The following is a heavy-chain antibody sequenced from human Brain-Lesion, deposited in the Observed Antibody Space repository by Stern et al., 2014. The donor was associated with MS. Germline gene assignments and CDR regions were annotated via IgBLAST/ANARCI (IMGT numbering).Heavy chain of an antibody. CDR2: IYSSGST. CDR3: ARTGDDFGDYSLSY. CDR1: GGSINTNNYY. Sequence: QVQLQESGPGLVKPSETLSLTCTVSGGSINTNNYYWGWIRQPPGKGLEWIGNIYSSGSTFYSPALKSRVTLSVDTSQNPFYLTLSSVTAADTAVYYCARTGDDFGDYSLSYWGQGTLVTVSS. V-gene: IGHV4-39*01. D-gene: IGHD4-17*01. J-gene: IGHJ4*02.